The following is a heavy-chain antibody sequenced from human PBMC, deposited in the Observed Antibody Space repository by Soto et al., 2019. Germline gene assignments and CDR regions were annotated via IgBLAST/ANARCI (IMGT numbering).Heavy chain of an antibody. CDR2: MNPNSGNT. CDR1: GYTFTSYD. V-gene: IGHV1-8*01. Sequence: QVQLVQSGAEVKKPGASVKVSCKASGYTFTSYDINWVRQATGQGLEWRGWMNPNSGNTGYAQKFQGRVTITSNTSISTAYMELSSLRSEDTAVYYCASGINYYDSGDEAFEIWGQGTMVTVSS. D-gene: IGHD3-10*01. J-gene: IGHJ3*02. CDR3: ASGINYYDSGDEAFEI.